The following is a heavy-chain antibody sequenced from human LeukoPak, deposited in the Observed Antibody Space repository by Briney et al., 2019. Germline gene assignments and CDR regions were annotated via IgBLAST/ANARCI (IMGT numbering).Heavy chain of an antibody. Sequence: GGSLRLSCVASGFTCSSNVMIWVRQAPGKGLEWVSSIPASGGSTYYADSVKGRFTISRDNSKNSLYLQMNSLRAEDTAVYYCAKESSGGWYFDYWGQGTLVTVSS. D-gene: IGHD6-19*01. V-gene: IGHV3-23*01. CDR2: IPASGGST. CDR3: AKESSGGWYFDY. CDR1: GFTCSSNV. J-gene: IGHJ4*02.